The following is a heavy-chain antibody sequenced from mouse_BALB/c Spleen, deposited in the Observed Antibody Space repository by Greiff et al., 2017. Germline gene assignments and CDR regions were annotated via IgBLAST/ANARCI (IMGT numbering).Heavy chain of an antibody. D-gene: IGHD1-1*01. Sequence: VKLVESGPGLVAPSQSLSITCTVSGFSLSRYSVHWVRQPPGKGLEWLGMIWGGGSTDYNSALKSRLSISKDNSKSQVFLKMNSLQTDDTAMYYCARNPHYYGSVYWYFDVWGAGTTVTVSS. CDR1: GFSLSRYS. CDR2: IWGGGST. V-gene: IGHV2-6-4*01. CDR3: ARNPHYYGSVYWYFDV. J-gene: IGHJ1*01.